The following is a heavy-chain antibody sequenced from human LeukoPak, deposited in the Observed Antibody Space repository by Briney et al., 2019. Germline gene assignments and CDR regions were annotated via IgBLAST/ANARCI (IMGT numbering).Heavy chain of an antibody. D-gene: IGHD4-17*01. J-gene: IGHJ5*02. V-gene: IGHV5-51*01. CDR3: ARRNYGDYGEDWFDP. Sequence: GESLKISCKASGYRFSSYWIAWVRQKPGKGLEWMGIIYPGDSDTRYSPSFQGQVTISADKSISTAYLQWSSLKASDTAMYYCARRNYGDYGEDWFDPWGQGTLVTVSS. CDR2: IYPGDSDT. CDR1: GYRFSSYW.